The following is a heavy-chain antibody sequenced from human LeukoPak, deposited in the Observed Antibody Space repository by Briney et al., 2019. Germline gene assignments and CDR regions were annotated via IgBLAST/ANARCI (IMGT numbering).Heavy chain of an antibody. Sequence: PGGSLRLSCAASGFTFSSYAMSWVRPAPGEGGEWFASISGSGGSTYYADSVKGRFTISRDNSKNTLYLQMNSLRAEDTAVYYCAKDFIAVAGTYFDYWGEGTLVTVSS. CDR1: GFTFSSYA. D-gene: IGHD6-19*01. CDR3: AKDFIAVAGTYFDY. V-gene: IGHV3-23*01. CDR2: ISGSGGST. J-gene: IGHJ4*02.